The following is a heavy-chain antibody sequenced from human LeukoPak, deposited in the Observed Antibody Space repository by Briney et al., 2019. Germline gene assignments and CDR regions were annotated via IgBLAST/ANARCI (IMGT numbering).Heavy chain of an antibody. CDR1: GGSIGSYC. J-gene: IGHJ4*02. D-gene: IGHD5-24*01. V-gene: IGHV4-59*01. CDR3: ARPSRDGYRYTFDY. CDR2: IYNSGST. Sequence: PSETLSLTCTVSGGSIGSYCWSWIRQPPGKGLEWIGYIYNSGSTNYSPSLKSRVSISVDTPKNQFSLRLSSVTAADTAVYYCARPSRDGYRYTFDYWGQGILVTVSS.